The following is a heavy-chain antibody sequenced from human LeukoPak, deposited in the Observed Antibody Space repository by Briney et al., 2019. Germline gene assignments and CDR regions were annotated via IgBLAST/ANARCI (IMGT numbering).Heavy chain of an antibody. J-gene: IGHJ4*02. D-gene: IGHD3-22*01. CDR3: ASGWYYYDSSGYSY. CDR1: GYTFTGHY. CDR2: INPNSGGT. V-gene: IGHV1-2*02. Sequence: ASVKVSCKASGYTFTGHYMHWVRQAPGQGLEWMGWINPNSGGTNYAQKFQGRVTMTRDTSISTAYMELSRLRSDDTAVYYCASGWYYYDSSGYSYWGQGTLVTVSS.